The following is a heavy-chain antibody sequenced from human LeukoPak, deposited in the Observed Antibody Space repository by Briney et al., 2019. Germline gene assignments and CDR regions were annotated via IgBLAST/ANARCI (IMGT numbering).Heavy chain of an antibody. J-gene: IGHJ6*03. CDR3: AKGQSGYSYGYYYYYMDV. Sequence: GGSLRLSCAASGLTFSSYGMSWVRQAPGKGLEWVSAISGSGGSTYYADSVKGRFTISRDNSKNTLYLQMNSLRAEDTAVYYCAKGQSGYSYGYYYYYMDVWGKGTTVTISS. V-gene: IGHV3-23*01. CDR2: ISGSGGST. D-gene: IGHD5-18*01. CDR1: GLTFSSYG.